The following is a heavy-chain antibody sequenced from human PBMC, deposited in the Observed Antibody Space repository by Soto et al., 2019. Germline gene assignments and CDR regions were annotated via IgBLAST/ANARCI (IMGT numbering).Heavy chain of an antibody. D-gene: IGHD2-15*01. J-gene: IGHJ3*02. CDR2: IYYRGTT. CDR1: GGSISNSSYY. V-gene: IGHV4-39*01. CDR3: SRTLKGSWVFDGFDI. Sequence: PSETLSLTCTVSGGSISNSSYYWDRIRQPPGKGLEWIGTIYYRGTTYYNPSLESRVTMSVDTSKNQFSLKLSSVTAPDTAVYYCSRTLKGSWVFDGFDIWGQGTMVTVSS.